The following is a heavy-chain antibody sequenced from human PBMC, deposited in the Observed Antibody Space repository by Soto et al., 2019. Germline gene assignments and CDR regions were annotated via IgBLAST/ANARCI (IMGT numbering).Heavy chain of an antibody. CDR3: AHNCGVDCHSVFFY. J-gene: IGHJ4*02. CDR1: GFTFSNYA. Sequence: EVQLLESGGGLVQPGGSLRLSCAASGFTFSNYAMSWVRQAPGKGLEWVSGISGGGGSSYYADSVKGRFTISRDNSKNTVYLQINSLRAEGTAVYYCAHNCGVDCHSVFFYWGQGALVIVSS. CDR2: ISGGGGSS. D-gene: IGHD2-21*02. V-gene: IGHV3-23*01.